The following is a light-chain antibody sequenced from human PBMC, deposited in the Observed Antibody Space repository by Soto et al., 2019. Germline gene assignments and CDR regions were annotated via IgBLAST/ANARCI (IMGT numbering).Light chain of an antibody. CDR1: SSDFGDYDY. Sequence: QSVLTQPASVSGSPGQSITISCTGTSSDFGDYDYVSWYLQHPGKVPKLMIYEVSNRPSGVPNRFSGSKSGNTASLTISGLQAEDEADYYCSSYTGSSTLVFGTGTKLTVL. J-gene: IGLJ1*01. V-gene: IGLV2-14*01. CDR2: EVS. CDR3: SSYTGSSTLV.